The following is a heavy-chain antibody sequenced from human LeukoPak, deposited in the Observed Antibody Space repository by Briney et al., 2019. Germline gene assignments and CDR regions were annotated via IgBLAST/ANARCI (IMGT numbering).Heavy chain of an antibody. V-gene: IGHV1-2*02. CDR1: GYTFTDYY. CDR2: INPNSGGT. J-gene: IGHJ4*02. D-gene: IGHD6-19*01. Sequence: ASVKVSCKASGYTFTDYYMHWVRQAPGQGLEWMGWINPNSGGTNYAQKFQGRVTMTRDTSISTAYMELSRLRPDDTAVYYCARERSGWRYFDYWGQGTLVTVSS. CDR3: ARERSGWRYFDY.